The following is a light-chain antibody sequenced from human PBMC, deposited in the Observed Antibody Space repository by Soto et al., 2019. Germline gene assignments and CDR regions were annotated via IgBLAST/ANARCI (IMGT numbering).Light chain of an antibody. V-gene: IGKV3-20*01. CDR3: QQYGSSPPNT. J-gene: IGKJ5*01. CDR1: QSVSSSY. CDR2: GAS. Sequence: EIVLTQSPGTQSLSPGERATLSCRASQSVSSSYLAWYQQKPGQAPRLLIYGASSRATGIPDRFSGSGSGTDFTLTISRPEPEDFAVYYCQQYGSSPPNTFGQGTRLEIK.